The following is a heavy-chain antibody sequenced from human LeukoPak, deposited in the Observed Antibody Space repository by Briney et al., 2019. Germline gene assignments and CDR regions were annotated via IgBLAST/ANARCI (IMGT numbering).Heavy chain of an antibody. CDR2: IYPGDSDT. V-gene: IGHV5-51*01. D-gene: IGHD2-2*01. Sequence: GESLKISCKGSGYSFTSYWIGWVRQMPGKGLEWMGIIYPGDSDTRYSPSFQGQVTISADKSISTAYLQWSSLKAWDTAMYYCARLHRNIVVVPAAIDVWGQGTTVTVSS. CDR1: GYSFTSYW. J-gene: IGHJ6*02. CDR3: ARLHRNIVVVPAAIDV.